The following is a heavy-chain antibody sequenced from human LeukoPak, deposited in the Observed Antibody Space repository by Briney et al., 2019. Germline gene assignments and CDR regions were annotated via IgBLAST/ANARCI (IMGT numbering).Heavy chain of an antibody. CDR1: GYTFTGYY. CDR3: ARDRPYGLGSSVNWFDP. D-gene: IGHD3-10*01. CDR2: INPNTDDT. Sequence: PVASVKVSCKASGYTFTGYYMHWVRQAPGQGLEWMGWINPNTDDTNYAQKFQGRVTMTRDTSISTAYMELSRLRSDDTAVYYCARDRPYGLGSSVNWFDPWGPGTLVTVSS. J-gene: IGHJ5*02. V-gene: IGHV1-2*02.